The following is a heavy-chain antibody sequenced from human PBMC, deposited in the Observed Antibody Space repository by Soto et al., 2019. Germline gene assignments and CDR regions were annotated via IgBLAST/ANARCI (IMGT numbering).Heavy chain of an antibody. V-gene: IGHV3-23*01. CDR2: ISGSGGST. Sequence: GGSLRLSCAASGFTFSSYAMSWVRQAPGKGLEWVSAISGSGGSTYYADSVKSRFTISRDNSKNTLYLQMNSLRAEDTAVYYCAKQRPVYSNYYYYGMDVWGQGTTVTVSS. J-gene: IGHJ6*02. CDR3: AKQRPVYSNYYYYGMDV. CDR1: GFTFSSYA. D-gene: IGHD4-4*01.